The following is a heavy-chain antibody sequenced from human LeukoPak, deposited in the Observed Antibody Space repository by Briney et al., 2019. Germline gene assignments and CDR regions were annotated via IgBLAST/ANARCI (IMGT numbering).Heavy chain of an antibody. CDR1: GFTFRRYW. D-gene: IGHD6-6*01. J-gene: IGHJ4*02. V-gene: IGHV3-7*05. CDR2: IRTDGSEK. CDR3: TRDHIAAGDY. Sequence: GGSLRLSCAASGFTFRRYWMSWVRQAPGKGLEWVANIRTDGSEKSYVDSVKGRFTISRDNAKNSLYLQMNRLRPEDTAMYYCTRDHIAAGDYWGQGTLVTVSP.